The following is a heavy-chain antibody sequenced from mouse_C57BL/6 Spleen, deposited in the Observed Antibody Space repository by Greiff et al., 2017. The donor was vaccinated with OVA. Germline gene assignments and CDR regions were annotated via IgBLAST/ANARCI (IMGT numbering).Heavy chain of an antibody. Sequence: QVHVKQSGAELVRPGTSVKMSCKASGYTFTNYWIGWAKQRPGHGLEWIGDIYPGGGYTNYNEKFKGKATLTADKSSSTAYMQFSSLTSEDSAIYYCARSGYGSSYNCDVWGTGTTVTVSS. V-gene: IGHV1-63*01. J-gene: IGHJ1*03. CDR2: IYPGGGYT. D-gene: IGHD1-1*01. CDR1: GYTFTNYW. CDR3: ARSGYGSSYNCDV.